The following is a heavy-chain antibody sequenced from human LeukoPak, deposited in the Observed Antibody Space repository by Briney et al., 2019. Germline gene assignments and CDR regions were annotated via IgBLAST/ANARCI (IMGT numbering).Heavy chain of an antibody. CDR3: ARVPFQLWLPIDY. CDR2: ISAYNGNT. V-gene: IGHV1-18*01. D-gene: IGHD5-18*01. CDR1: GYTFTTYD. J-gene: IGHJ4*02. Sequence: ASVKVSCKASGYTFTTYDINWVRQAPGQGLEWMGWISAYNGNTNYAQKLQGRVTMTTDTSTSTAYMELRSLRSDDTAVYYCARVPFQLWLPIDYWGQGTLVTVSS.